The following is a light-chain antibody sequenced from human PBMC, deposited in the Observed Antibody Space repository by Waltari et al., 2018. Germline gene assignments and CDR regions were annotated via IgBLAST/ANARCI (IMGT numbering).Light chain of an antibody. V-gene: IGKV3-11*01. J-gene: IGKJ2*01. CDR3: KQRRT. Sequence: EIVLTQSPATLSLSPGERATLSCRTSQSVSSYLAWYQQKPGQAPRLLIYDASNIATGIPARFSGSESGTAFTLTISSLEPEDFAVYYCKQRRTFGQGTKLEI. CDR1: QSVSSY. CDR2: DAS.